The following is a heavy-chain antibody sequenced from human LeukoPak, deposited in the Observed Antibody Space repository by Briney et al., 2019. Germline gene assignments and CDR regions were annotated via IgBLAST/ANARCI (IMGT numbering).Heavy chain of an antibody. CDR1: GGSISSYY. D-gene: IGHD3-3*01. Sequence: PSETLSLTCTVSGGSISSYYWSWIRQPPGKGLEWIGYIYYSGSTNYNPSLKSRVTISVDTSKNQFSLKLSSVTAADTAVYYCARYPRYYDFWSGNYYYYYGMDGWGQGTTVTVSS. CDR2: IYYSGST. J-gene: IGHJ6*02. V-gene: IGHV4-59*01. CDR3: ARYPRYYDFWSGNYYYYYGMDG.